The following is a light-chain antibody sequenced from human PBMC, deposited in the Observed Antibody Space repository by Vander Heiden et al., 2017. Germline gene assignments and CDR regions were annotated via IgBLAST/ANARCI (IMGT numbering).Light chain of an antibody. V-gene: IGKV3-11*01. CDR2: DAS. J-gene: IGKJ1*01. Sequence: PGERATLSCRASQTVCSYLAWYQQKLGQAPRLLIHDASNRATGIPARFSGSGSGTDFTLTISSLEPEDFAVYYCQQRSRWPGTFGQGTKVEIK. CDR3: QQRSRWPGT. CDR1: QTVCSY.